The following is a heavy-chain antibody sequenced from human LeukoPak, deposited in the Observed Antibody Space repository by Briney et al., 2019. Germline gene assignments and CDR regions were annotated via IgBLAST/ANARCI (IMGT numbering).Heavy chain of an antibody. V-gene: IGHV3-7*01. Sequence: PGGSLRLSCAASGFTFSSYWMSWVRQAPGKGLEWVANIKQDGSEKYYVDSVKGRFTISRDNAKNSLYLQMNSLRAEDTAVYYCARDWCSSTSCYNFDYWGQGTLVTVSS. CDR3: ARDWCSSTSCYNFDY. CDR1: GFTFSSYW. J-gene: IGHJ4*02. D-gene: IGHD2-2*02. CDR2: IKQDGSEK.